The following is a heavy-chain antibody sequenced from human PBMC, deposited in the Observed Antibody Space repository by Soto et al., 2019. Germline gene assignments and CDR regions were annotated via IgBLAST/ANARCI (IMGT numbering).Heavy chain of an antibody. CDR2: IKQDGSEK. D-gene: IGHD3-9*01. Sequence: EVQLVESGGGLVQPGGSLRLSCAASGFTFSSYWMSWVRQAPGKGLEWVANIKQDGSEKYYVDSVKGRFTISRDNAKNSRYLQMNSLRAEDTAVYYCARDPTHYDILTGYYYYYYGMDVWGQGTTVTVSS. J-gene: IGHJ6*02. CDR1: GFTFSSYW. V-gene: IGHV3-7*03. CDR3: ARDPTHYDILTGYYYYYYGMDV.